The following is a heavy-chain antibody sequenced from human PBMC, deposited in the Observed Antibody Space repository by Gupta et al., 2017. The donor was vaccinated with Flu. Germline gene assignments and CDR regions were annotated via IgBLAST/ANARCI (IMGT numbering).Heavy chain of an antibody. Sequence: QVQLQESGPGLVKPSETLSLTCTVSNGSISDKYWSWVRQPPGKGLEWIGYVYYTGSTDYNPSLKSRVTISVDTSKNQFSLKLTSVTAADTAVYYCARLRSIVGVNKPTFDCWGQGTLVTVSS. CDR3: ARLRSIVGVNKPTFDC. D-gene: IGHD1-26*01. V-gene: IGHV4-59*08. J-gene: IGHJ4*02. CDR2: VYYTGST. CDR1: NGSISDKY.